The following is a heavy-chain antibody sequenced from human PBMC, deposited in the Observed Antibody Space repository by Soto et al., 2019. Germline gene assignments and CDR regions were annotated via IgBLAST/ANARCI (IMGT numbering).Heavy chain of an antibody. V-gene: IGHV1-69*13. CDR3: AIPATIVGATSGFDY. J-gene: IGHJ4*02. Sequence: SVKVSCKASGGTFSSYAISWVRQAPGQGLEWMGGIIPIFGTANYAQKFQGRVTITADESTSTAYMELSSLRSEDTAVYYCAIPATIVGATSGFDYWGQGTLVTVSS. CDR1: GGTFSSYA. CDR2: IIPIFGTA. D-gene: IGHD1-26*01.